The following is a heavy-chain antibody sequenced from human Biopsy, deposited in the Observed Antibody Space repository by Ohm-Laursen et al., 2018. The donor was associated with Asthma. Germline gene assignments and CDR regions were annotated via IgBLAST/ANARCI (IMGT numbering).Heavy chain of an antibody. V-gene: IGHV1-69*13. J-gene: IGHJ4*02. D-gene: IGHD2-2*01. CDR1: GGTFNTCV. Sequence: GASVKVSCKPLGGTFNTCVIGWVRQAPGQGLEWMGGINSVFGTTTYPQKFQDRVTITADDSTSTVYMELSSLRSEDTAVYYCARKAGSCISRTCYSLDFWGQGTLVTVSS. CDR2: INSVFGTT. CDR3: ARKAGSCISRTCYSLDF.